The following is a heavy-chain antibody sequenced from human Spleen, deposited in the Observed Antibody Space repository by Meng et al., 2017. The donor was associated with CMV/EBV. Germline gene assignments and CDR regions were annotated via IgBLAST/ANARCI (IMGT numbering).Heavy chain of an antibody. CDR1: GFTFSSYG. D-gene: IGHD3-3*01. CDR3: AKNSQIFGVLTFGY. CDR2: ISGSGGST. J-gene: IGHJ4*02. Sequence: GGSLRLSCAASGFTFSSYGMHWVRQAPGKGLEWVSTISGSGGSTKYADSVKGRFTISRDNSKNTLYLQMNSLRAKDTAVYYCAKNSQIFGVLTFGYWGQGTLVTVSS. V-gene: IGHV3-23*01.